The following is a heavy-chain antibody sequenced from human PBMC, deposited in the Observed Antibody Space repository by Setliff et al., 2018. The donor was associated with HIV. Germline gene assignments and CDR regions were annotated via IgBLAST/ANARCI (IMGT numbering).Heavy chain of an antibody. Sequence: GPTLVNPTQTLPLTCTFSGFSLSTSGAAVGWIRQPPGKALEWLAILYWDDDKRYTPSLNNRLTITKGTSKNQVVLTMTNVDPVDTATYFCARRAGSSWFRFYFDYWGQGALVTVSS. V-gene: IGHV2-5*02. J-gene: IGHJ4*02. D-gene: IGHD6-13*01. CDR2: LYWDDDK. CDR3: ARRAGSSWFRFYFDY. CDR1: GFSLSTSGAA.